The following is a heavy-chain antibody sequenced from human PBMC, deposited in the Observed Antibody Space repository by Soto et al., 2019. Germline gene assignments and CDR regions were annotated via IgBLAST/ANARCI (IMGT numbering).Heavy chain of an antibody. Sequence: GESLKISCEGSGYSFTSYWSSWVRQMPGKGLEWMGRIDPSDSYTNYSPYFQGHVTISADKSISTAYLQWSSLKASDTAMYYCAIPAAAGSSVDYWGQGTLVTVSS. J-gene: IGHJ4*02. CDR2: IDPSDSYT. CDR1: GYSFTSYW. D-gene: IGHD6-13*01. V-gene: IGHV5-10-1*01. CDR3: AIPAAAGSSVDY.